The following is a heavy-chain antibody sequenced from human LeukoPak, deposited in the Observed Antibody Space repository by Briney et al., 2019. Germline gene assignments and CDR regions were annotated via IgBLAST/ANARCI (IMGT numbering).Heavy chain of an antibody. CDR3: ASWTGGGYYDSSGYYY. Sequence: PSETLSLTCAVYGGSFSGYYWSWIRQPPGKGLEWIGEINHSGSTNYNPSLKSRVTISVDTSKNQFSQKLSSVAAADTAVYYCASWTGGGYYDSSGYYYWGQGTLVTVSS. J-gene: IGHJ4*02. CDR2: INHSGST. D-gene: IGHD3-22*01. CDR1: GGSFSGYY. V-gene: IGHV4-34*01.